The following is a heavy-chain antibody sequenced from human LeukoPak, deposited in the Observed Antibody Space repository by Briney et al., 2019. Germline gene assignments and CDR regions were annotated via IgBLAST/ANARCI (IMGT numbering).Heavy chain of an antibody. CDR1: GYTFTSYG. V-gene: IGHV1-18*04. J-gene: IGHJ4*02. D-gene: IGHD2-21*02. CDR3: AREKLRGIRGGDGMYYFDY. Sequence: ASVKVSCKASGYTFTSYGISWVRQAPGQGLEWMGWISAYNGNTNYAQKLQGRVTMTTDTSTSTAYMELRSLRSDDTAVYYCAREKLRGIRGGDGMYYFDYWGQGTLVTVSS. CDR2: ISAYNGNT.